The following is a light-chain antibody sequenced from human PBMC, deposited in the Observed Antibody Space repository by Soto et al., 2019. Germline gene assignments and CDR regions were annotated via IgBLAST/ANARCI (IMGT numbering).Light chain of an antibody. CDR1: SSDVGGFNY. CDR2: EVS. Sequence: QPVLTQPASVSGSPGQSITISCTGTSSDVGGFNYVSWYQQHPDNAPKLMIYEVSNRPSGVSNRFSGSKSGNTASLTISGLQAEDEADYYCSSYTSSSTLEVFGTGTKLTVL. CDR3: SSYTSSSTLEV. J-gene: IGLJ1*01. V-gene: IGLV2-14*01.